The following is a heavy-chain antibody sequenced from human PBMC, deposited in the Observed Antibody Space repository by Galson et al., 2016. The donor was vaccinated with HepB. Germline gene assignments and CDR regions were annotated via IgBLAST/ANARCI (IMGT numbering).Heavy chain of an antibody. CDR3: ATEEPVGATAFEF. Sequence: SVKVSCKVAGHTLSELSMHWVRQAPGKGLEWMGGFIPENVETIYAQNLQGRITMTEDTSTNTAYMELNSLRSEDTAVYYCATEEPVGATAFEFWGQGTLVTVSS. V-gene: IGHV1-24*01. J-gene: IGHJ4*02. CDR2: FIPENVET. CDR1: GHTLSELS. D-gene: IGHD1-26*01.